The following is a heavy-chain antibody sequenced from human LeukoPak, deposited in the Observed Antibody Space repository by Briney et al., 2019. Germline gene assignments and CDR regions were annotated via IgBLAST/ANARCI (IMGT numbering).Heavy chain of an antibody. Sequence: SETLSLTCAVSGHFIGSGYYWGWIWQPPGKGLEWIGSIYHSGSTYYNPSLKSRVTKSLDTSKNQFSLKLSSVTAADTAVYYCARAGYGSGSYGFYFDYWGQGTLVTVSS. CDR2: IYHSGST. CDR3: ARAGYGSGSYGFYFDY. J-gene: IGHJ4*02. D-gene: IGHD3-10*01. V-gene: IGHV4-38-2*01. CDR1: GHFIGSGYY.